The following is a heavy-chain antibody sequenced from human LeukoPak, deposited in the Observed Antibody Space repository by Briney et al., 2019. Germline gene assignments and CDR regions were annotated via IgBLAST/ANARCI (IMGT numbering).Heavy chain of an antibody. D-gene: IGHD3-10*01. CDR2: IFYSGST. Sequence: SETLPLTCTVSGGSISTSSYYSGWVRQPPGKGLEWIGNIFYSGSTYYSPSLKSRVTMSGDTSKNQFSLKLSSVTAADTAVYYCARERVWFGHYYYYMDVWGKGTTVTISS. V-gene: IGHV4-39*07. J-gene: IGHJ6*03. CDR3: ARERVWFGHYYYYMDV. CDR1: GGSISTSSYY.